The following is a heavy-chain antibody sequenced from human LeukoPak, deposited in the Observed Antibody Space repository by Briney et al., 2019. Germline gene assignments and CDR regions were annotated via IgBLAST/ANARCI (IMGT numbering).Heavy chain of an antibody. CDR2: INAGNGNT. Sequence: ASVKVSCKASGGTFSSYAISWVRQAPGQRLEWMGWINAGNGNTKYSQKFQGRVTITRDTSASTAYMELSSLRSEDTAVYYCARGYSSSWYRGGDAFDIWGQGTMVTVSS. CDR3: ARGYSSSWYRGGDAFDI. J-gene: IGHJ3*02. V-gene: IGHV1-3*01. D-gene: IGHD6-13*01. CDR1: GGTFSSYA.